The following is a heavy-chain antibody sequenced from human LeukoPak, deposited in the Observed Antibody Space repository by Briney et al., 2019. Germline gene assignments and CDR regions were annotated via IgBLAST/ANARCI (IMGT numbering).Heavy chain of an antibody. CDR3: ARVAQNLERIAVAGTSEWRANWYFDL. V-gene: IGHV4-4*02. CDR2: IHRSGST. CDR1: GGSISSSAW. J-gene: IGHJ2*01. D-gene: IGHD6-19*01. Sequence: SGTLSLTCAVSGGSISSSAWWCWVRQPPGKGLEWIGEIHRSGSTYYNPSLKRRVTMSVDTSKNQFSLKLISVTAADTAVYYCARVAQNLERIAVAGTSEWRANWYFDLWGRGTLVTVSS.